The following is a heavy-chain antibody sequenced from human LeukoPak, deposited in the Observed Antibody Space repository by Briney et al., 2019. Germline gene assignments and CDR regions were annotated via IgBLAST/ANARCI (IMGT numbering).Heavy chain of an antibody. Sequence: GRSLRLSCAASGFTFDDYAMHWVRQAPGKGLEWVSLISWDGGSTYYADSVKGRFTISRDNSKNSLYLQMNSLRAEDTALYYCAKGGYSYGHGAGGAQDAFDIWGQGTMVTVSS. D-gene: IGHD5-18*01. CDR1: GFTFDDYA. CDR2: ISWDGGST. V-gene: IGHV3-43D*03. CDR3: AKGGYSYGHGAGGAQDAFDI. J-gene: IGHJ3*02.